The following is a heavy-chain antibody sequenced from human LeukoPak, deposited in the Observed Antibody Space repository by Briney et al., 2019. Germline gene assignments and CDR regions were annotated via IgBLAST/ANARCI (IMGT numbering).Heavy chain of an antibody. V-gene: IGHV3-30*02. CDR1: GFTFSSYG. CDR3: AKDPVYNGLLWFGDSENWFDP. CDR2: IRYDGSNK. D-gene: IGHD3-10*01. Sequence: PGGSLRLSCGASGFTFSSYGMHWVRQAPGKGLEWVAFIRYDGSNKYYADSVKGRFTISRDNSKNTLYLQMNSLRAEDTAVYYCAKDPVYNGLLWFGDSENWFDPWGQGTLVTVSS. J-gene: IGHJ5*02.